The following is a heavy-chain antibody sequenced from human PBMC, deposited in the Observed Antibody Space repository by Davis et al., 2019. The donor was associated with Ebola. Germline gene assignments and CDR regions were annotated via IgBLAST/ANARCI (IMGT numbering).Heavy chain of an antibody. CDR2: INTNTGNP. CDR1: GYTFTSYA. V-gene: IGHV7-4-1*02. D-gene: IGHD4-17*01. Sequence: AASVKVSCKASGYTFTSYAMNWVRQAPGQGLEWVGWINTNTGNPTYGQGFTGRFVFSLDTSVSTTSLQINSLKAEDTAVYYCARGGLNYGDNVFLKRLDPWGQGTLVTVSS. J-gene: IGHJ5*02. CDR3: ARGGLNYGDNVFLKRLDP.